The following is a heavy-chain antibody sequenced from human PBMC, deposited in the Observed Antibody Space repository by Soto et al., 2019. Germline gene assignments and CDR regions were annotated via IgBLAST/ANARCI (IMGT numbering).Heavy chain of an antibody. V-gene: IGHV1-18*04. CDR1: GYTFTSYG. CDR3: ARDRMGIAAAGTHYYYGMDV. J-gene: IGHJ6*02. CDR2: ISAYNGNT. D-gene: IGHD6-13*01. Sequence: ASVKVSCKASGYTFTSYGISWVRQAPGQGLEWMGWISAYNGNTNYAQKLQGRVTMTTDTSTSTAYMELSSLRSEDTAVYYCARDRMGIAAAGTHYYYGMDVWGQGTTVTVSS.